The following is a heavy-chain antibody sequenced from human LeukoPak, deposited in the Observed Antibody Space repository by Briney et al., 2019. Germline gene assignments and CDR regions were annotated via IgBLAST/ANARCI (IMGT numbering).Heavy chain of an antibody. CDR1: GFTFSSYS. Sequence: GGSLRLSCTASGFTFSSYSMHWVRQAPGKGLEWVAVILYDGSNKNYAESVKGRFTISRDNSKNTLYLQMKSLRPEDTAVYYCARDCVLFYGSQTVGQDNWFDPWGQGTLVTVSS. D-gene: IGHD3-10*01. CDR2: ILYDGSNK. J-gene: IGHJ5*02. CDR3: ARDCVLFYGSQTVGQDNWFDP. V-gene: IGHV3-30-3*01.